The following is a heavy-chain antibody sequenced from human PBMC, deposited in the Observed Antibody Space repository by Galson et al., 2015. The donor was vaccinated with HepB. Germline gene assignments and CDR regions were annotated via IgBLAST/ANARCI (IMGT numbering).Heavy chain of an antibody. CDR1: GFTFNNYR. CDR3: ALGVGWTIDH. CDR2: IKEDGSEA. J-gene: IGHJ5*02. Sequence: SLRLSCAGSGFTFNNYRMNWVRQAPGKGLEWLAIIKEDGSEALYGDSVRGRFTISKDIAKTSVHLQMSTLRDEDTAVYYCALGVGWTIDHWGQGTLVSVSS. D-gene: IGHD3-10*01. V-gene: IGHV3-7*01.